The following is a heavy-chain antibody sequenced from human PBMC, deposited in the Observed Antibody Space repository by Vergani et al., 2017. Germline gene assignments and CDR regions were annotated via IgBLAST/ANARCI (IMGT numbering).Heavy chain of an antibody. V-gene: IGHV4-4*08. CDR3: ARENYYDFWSGYHTYYYYYMDV. Sequence: QVQLQESGPGLVKSSETLSLTCTVSGGSISDYYWNWLRQPPGEGLEWIGYIYKSGSSTYNPSLKGRVTISADTSKNQFSLKLSSVTAADTAVYYCARENYYDFWSGYHTYYYYYMDVWGKGTTVTVSS. CDR2: IYKSGSS. J-gene: IGHJ6*03. D-gene: IGHD3-3*01. CDR1: GGSISDYY.